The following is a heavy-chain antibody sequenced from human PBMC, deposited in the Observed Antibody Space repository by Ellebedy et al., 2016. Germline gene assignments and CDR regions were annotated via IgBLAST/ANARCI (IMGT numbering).Heavy chain of an antibody. V-gene: IGHV4-4*07. J-gene: IGHJ3*02. CDR2: FHTSGRT. D-gene: IGHD7-27*01. CDR1: GDSISSYY. CDR3: ARDSQVWGSGGAFDI. Sequence: SETLSLTXTVSGDSISSYYWSWIRQSAGKGLEWIGRFHTSGRTNYNPSLKSRVTVSLDTSKNQFSLKLTSVTAADTAVYYCARDSQVWGSGGAFDIWGQGTMVTVSS.